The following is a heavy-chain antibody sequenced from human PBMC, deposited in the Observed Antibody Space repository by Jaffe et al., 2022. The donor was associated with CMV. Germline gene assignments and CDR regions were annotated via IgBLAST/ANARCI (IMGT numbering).Heavy chain of an antibody. CDR1: GFTFSSSW. CDR3: ARGGLPAGFDY. CDR2: INGDGRST. V-gene: IGHV3-74*01. D-gene: IGHD6-13*01. J-gene: IGHJ4*02. Sequence: EVQLVESGGGLVQPGGSLRLSCAASGFTFSSSWMHWVRQVPGTGPVWVSRINGDGRSTSYADSVKGRFTISRDNAKNTLYLQMNSLRADDTAVYYCARGGLPAGFDYWGQGTLVTVSS.